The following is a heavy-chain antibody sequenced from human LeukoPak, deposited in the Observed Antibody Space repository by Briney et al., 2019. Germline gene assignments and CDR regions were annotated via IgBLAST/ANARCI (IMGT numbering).Heavy chain of an antibody. CDR1: GFTFSGYG. J-gene: IGHJ6*03. V-gene: IGHV3-23*01. CDR2: ISGSGDST. Sequence: GGSLRLSCAASGFTFSGYGMSWVRQAPGKGLEWVSAISGSGDSTYYADSVKGRFTISRDNSKNTLYLQMNSLRAEDTAVYYCAKLGKTENHYGSGRFSYYYYMDVWGKGTTVTISS. CDR3: AKLGKTENHYGSGRFSYYYYMDV. D-gene: IGHD3-10*01.